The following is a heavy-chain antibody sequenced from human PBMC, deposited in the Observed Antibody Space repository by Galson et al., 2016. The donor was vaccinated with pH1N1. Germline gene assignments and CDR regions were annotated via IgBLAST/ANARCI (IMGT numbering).Heavy chain of an antibody. CDR2: ISGGGDST. Sequence: SLRLSCAVSGFTFSIFGMSWVRQTPGKGLEWVSAISGGGDSTYQAGSVKGRFTISRDNSKNTLFLQMSSLRAEDTAISYCAKHDGSGYYYSRRLSWGQGTLVTVSS. CDR1: GFTFSIFG. J-gene: IGHJ5*02. D-gene: IGHD3-22*01. V-gene: IGHV3-23*01. CDR3: AKHDGSGYYYSRRLS.